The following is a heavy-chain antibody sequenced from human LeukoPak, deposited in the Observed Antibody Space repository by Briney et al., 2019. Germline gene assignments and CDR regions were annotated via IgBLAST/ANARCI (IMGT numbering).Heavy chain of an antibody. D-gene: IGHD2-21*01. V-gene: IGHV4-4*07. Sequence: SETLSLTCTVYGGSINFYYWSWIRQPAGKGLEWIGRIYSTGSTNYSPSLKSRVTMSVDKSKNQFSLNLSSVTAADTAVYYCARGKADPYSFYSWGQGTLVTVSS. CDR1: GGSINFYY. J-gene: IGHJ4*02. CDR3: ARGKADPYSFYS. CDR2: IYSTGST.